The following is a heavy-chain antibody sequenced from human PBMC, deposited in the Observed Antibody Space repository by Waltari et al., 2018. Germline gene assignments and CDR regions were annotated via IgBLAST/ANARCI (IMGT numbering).Heavy chain of an antibody. V-gene: IGHV3-7*01. CDR1: GFRFSRYW. Sequence: QLVESGGGLVQPGGSLRLSCVGSGFRFSRYWISWVRQAPGKGLGWVANIKEDGSEKYYMDPVKGRFTISRDNAKNSVYLQMNSLRAEDTATYYCLGRIFDIWGQGTMVTVSS. CDR3: LGRIFDI. J-gene: IGHJ3*02. CDR2: IKEDGSEK.